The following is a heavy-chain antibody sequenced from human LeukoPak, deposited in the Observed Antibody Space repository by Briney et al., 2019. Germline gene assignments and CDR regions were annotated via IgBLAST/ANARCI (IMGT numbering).Heavy chain of an antibody. Sequence: GGSLRLSCAASGFTFSSYGMHWVRQAPGKGLEWVAFIRYDGSNKYYADSVKGRFTISRDNAKNSLYPQMNSLRAEDTAVYYCARSANVHEGLWYSSSWYYRGAFDIWGQGTMVTVSS. J-gene: IGHJ3*02. CDR1: GFTFSSYG. CDR3: ARSANVHEGLWYSSSWYYRGAFDI. V-gene: IGHV3-30*02. D-gene: IGHD6-13*01. CDR2: IRYDGSNK.